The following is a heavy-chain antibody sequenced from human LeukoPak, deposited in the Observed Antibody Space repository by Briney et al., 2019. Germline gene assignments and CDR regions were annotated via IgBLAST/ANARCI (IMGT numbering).Heavy chain of an antibody. Sequence: GASVKASCKASGYTFTGYYMHWVRQAPGQGLEWMGGINPNSGGTEYEQKFQGRVTMTRDPSISTAYMELSRLRSDDTAVYYCARGDVPLRYFDWFHPRGAFDIWGQGTMVTLPS. D-gene: IGHD3-9*01. V-gene: IGHV1-2*02. CDR1: GYTFTGYY. J-gene: IGHJ3*02. CDR3: ARGDVPLRYFDWFHPRGAFDI. CDR2: INPNSGGT.